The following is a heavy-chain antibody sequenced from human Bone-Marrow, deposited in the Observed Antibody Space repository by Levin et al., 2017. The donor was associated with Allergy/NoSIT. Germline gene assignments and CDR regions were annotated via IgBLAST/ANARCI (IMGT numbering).Heavy chain of an antibody. J-gene: IGHJ6*04. CDR3: ARADYYTSGWYRLDV. D-gene: IGHD3-3*01. Sequence: GESLKISCAASGFTFSDYYMSWIRQAPGKGLEWVSYISGTSTYRNHADSVKGRFTISRDNAKNSMYLQMNSLRAEDTAVYYCARADYYTSGWYRLDVWGKGTTVPVSS. V-gene: IGHV3-11*05. CDR2: ISGTSTYR. CDR1: GFTFSDYY.